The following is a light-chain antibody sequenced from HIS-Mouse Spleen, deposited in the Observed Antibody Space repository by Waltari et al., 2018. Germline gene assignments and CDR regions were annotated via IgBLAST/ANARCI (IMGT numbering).Light chain of an antibody. J-gene: IGLJ2*01. CDR2: QDS. CDR1: KSGDKY. V-gene: IGLV3-1*01. Sequence: SYELTQPPSVSVSPGQTASITCSGDKSGDKYACWYQQKPGQSPGLVIYQDSKRPSGIPERFSGSNSGNTATLTISGTQAMDEADYYCQAWDSSTANVVFGGGTKLTVL. CDR3: QAWDSSTANVV.